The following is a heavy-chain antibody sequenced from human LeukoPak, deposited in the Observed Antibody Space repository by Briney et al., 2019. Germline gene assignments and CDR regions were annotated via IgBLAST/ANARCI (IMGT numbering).Heavy chain of an antibody. V-gene: IGHV1-46*01. D-gene: IGHD2-21*02. CDR3: AWSVAYCGGDCYSDPPYYYYYMDV. CDR1: GYTFTSYY. J-gene: IGHJ6*03. Sequence: ASVKVSCKASGYTFTSYYMHWVRQAPGQGLEWMGIINPSGGSTSYAQKFQGRVTMTRDMSTSTVYMELRSLRSDDTAVYYCAWSVAYCGGDCYSDPPYYYYYMDVWGKGTTVTVSS. CDR2: INPSGGST.